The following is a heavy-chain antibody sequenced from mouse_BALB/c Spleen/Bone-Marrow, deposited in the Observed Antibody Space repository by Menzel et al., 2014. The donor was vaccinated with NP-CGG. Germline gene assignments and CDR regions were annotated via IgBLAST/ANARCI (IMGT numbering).Heavy chain of an antibody. Sequence: EVHLAESGGGLVKPGGSLQLSCAASGFTFSSYTMSWVRQTPEKRLEWVATISSGGGNTYYPDSVKGRFTISRDNAKNNLYLQMSSLRSEDTAFYYCTSFYYYFAYWGQGTLVTVSA. CDR2: ISSGGGNT. D-gene: IGHD1-1*02. V-gene: IGHV5-9*03. J-gene: IGHJ3*01. CDR1: GFTFSSYT. CDR3: TSFYYYFAY.